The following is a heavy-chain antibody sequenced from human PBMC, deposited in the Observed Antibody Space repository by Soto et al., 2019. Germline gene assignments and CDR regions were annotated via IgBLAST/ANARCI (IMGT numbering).Heavy chain of an antibody. CDR1: GGTFSSYA. J-gene: IGHJ4*02. D-gene: IGHD3-22*01. CDR3: ARSQLYDSSGYYPYYFDY. CDR2: IIPIFGTA. Sequence: ASVKVSCKDSGGTFSSYAISLVRHAPGQGLEWMGGIIPIFGTANYAQKFQGRVTITADESTSTAYMELSSLRAEDTAVYYCARSQLYDSSGYYPYYFDYWGQGTLVTVSS. V-gene: IGHV1-69*13.